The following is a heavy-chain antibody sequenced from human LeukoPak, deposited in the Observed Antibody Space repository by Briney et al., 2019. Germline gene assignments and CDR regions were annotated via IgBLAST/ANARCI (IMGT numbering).Heavy chain of an antibody. Sequence: GGSLRLSCAASGFTFSSYGMSWVRQAPGMGLEWVSGISGSGGSTYYADSVKGRFTISRDNSKNTLYLQMNSLRAEDTAVYYCAKTYSWFYFDFWGQGTLVTVSS. J-gene: IGHJ4*02. CDR1: GFTFSSYG. CDR2: ISGSGGST. V-gene: IGHV3-23*01. D-gene: IGHD6-13*01. CDR3: AKTYSWFYFDF.